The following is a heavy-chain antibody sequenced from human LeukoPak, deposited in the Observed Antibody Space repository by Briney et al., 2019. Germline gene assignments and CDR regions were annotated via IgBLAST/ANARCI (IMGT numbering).Heavy chain of an antibody. Sequence: PGGSLRLSCVVSGFTFSDYEMNWVRQAPGKGLEWISYIRNSGSTIYYADSVKGRFTISRDNAKNSLYLQMNSLRAEDTAVYYCARGPIDYYYDSSGYDYWGQGTLVTVSS. V-gene: IGHV3-48*03. CDR2: IRNSGSTI. D-gene: IGHD3-22*01. CDR3: ARGPIDYYYDSSGYDY. CDR1: GFTFSDYE. J-gene: IGHJ4*02.